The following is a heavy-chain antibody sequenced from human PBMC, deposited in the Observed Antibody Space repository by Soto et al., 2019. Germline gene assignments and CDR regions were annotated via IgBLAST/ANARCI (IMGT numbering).Heavy chain of an antibody. Sequence: GGSLRLSCAASGFTFSSYAMGWVRQAPGKGLDWVSVISGSGDITYSADSVKGRFTISRDNSKNILYLQMNSLRAEDTAVYYCAKGIPDTGGYYYYSMDVWGQGTAVTVSS. J-gene: IGHJ6*02. CDR2: ISGSGDIT. CDR3: AKGIPDTGGYYYYSMDV. V-gene: IGHV3-23*01. D-gene: IGHD5-18*01. CDR1: GFTFSSYA.